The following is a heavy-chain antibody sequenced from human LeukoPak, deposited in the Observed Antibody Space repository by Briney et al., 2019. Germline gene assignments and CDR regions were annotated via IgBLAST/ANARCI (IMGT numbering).Heavy chain of an antibody. CDR3: ARNPGDSSGYFFDY. D-gene: IGHD3-22*01. J-gene: IGHJ4*02. CDR1: GFTFSSYW. Sequence: GGSLRLSCAASGFTFSSYWMSWVRQAPGKGLEWVANIKQDGSEKYYVDSVKGRFTISRDNAKNSLYLQMNSLRAEDTAVYYCARNPGDSSGYFFDYWGQGTLVTVSS. CDR2: IKQDGSEK. V-gene: IGHV3-7*01.